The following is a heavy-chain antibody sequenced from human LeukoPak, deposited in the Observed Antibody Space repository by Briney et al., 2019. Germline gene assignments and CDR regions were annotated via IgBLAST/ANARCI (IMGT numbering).Heavy chain of an antibody. J-gene: IGHJ4*02. Sequence: SETLSLTRAVSGGSISGYYWSWIRQPPGKGLEWIGYIYYSGSTNYNPSLKSRVTISVDTSKNQFSLKLSSVTAADTAVYYCAKQTLSGLDYWGQGTQVTVSS. CDR2: IYYSGST. CDR1: GGSISGYY. CDR3: AKQTLSGLDY. V-gene: IGHV4-59*08. D-gene: IGHD3-10*01.